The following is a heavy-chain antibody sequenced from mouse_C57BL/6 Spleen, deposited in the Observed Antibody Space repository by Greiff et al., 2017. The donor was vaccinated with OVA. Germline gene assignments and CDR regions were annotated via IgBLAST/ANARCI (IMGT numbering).Heavy chain of an antibody. J-gene: IGHJ3*01. CDR1: GFTFSDSW. CDR3: TAPNWDEDWFAY. V-gene: IGHV6-6*01. CDR2: IRNKANNHAT. Sequence: DVMLVESGGGLVQPGGSMKLSCAASGFTFSDSWMDWVRQSPEKGLEWVAEIRNKANNHATYYAESVKGRFTISRDDSKSSVYLQMNSLRAEDTGIYYGTAPNWDEDWFAYWGQGTLVTVSA. D-gene: IGHD4-1*01.